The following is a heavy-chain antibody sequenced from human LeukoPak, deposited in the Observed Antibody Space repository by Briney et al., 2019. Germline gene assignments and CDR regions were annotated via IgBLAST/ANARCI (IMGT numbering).Heavy chain of an antibody. CDR2: FGISGTI. D-gene: IGHD5/OR15-5a*01. CDR3: VGYGFYPY. Sequence: VGSLRLSSAASGFAVNTYDMHWVRQAPGEGPQWIAYFGISGTIYYADSVRSRFTISRDSGKNSLYLQMNGLWVVDTVIYYYVGYGFYPYSDQGTPVTVSS. V-gene: IGHV3-48*01. CDR1: GFAVNTYD. J-gene: IGHJ4*02.